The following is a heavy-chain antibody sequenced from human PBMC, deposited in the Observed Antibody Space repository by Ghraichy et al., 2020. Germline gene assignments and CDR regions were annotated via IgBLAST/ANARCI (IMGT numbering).Heavy chain of an antibody. CDR1: GGSISSSSYY. D-gene: IGHD3-22*01. V-gene: IGHV4-39*01. CDR2: IYYSGST. Sequence: SETLSLTCTVSGGSISSSSYYWGWIRQPPGKGLEWIGSIYYSGSTYYNPSLKSRVTISVETSKNQFSLKLSSVTAADTAVYYCASATGYYDSSGHDAFDIWGQGTMVTVSS. J-gene: IGHJ3*02. CDR3: ASATGYYDSSGHDAFDI.